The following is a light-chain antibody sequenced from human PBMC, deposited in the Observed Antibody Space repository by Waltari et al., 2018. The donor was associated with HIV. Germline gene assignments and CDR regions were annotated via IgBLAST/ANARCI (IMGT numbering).Light chain of an antibody. CDR2: SNN. J-gene: IGLJ3*02. CDR3: AAWEDSLNAWV. Sequence: QSVLTQPPSASGTPGQRVRISCSGSSSNIGSNLVNRYQQLPGTAPKLLIYSNNQRPSGVPDRFSGSKSGTSASLAISGRQSEDEADYYCAAWEDSLNAWVFGGGTKLTVL. V-gene: IGLV1-44*01. CDR1: SSNIGSNL.